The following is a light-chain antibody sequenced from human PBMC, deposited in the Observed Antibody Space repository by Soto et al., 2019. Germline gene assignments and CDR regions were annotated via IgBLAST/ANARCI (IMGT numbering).Light chain of an antibody. V-gene: IGKV3-20*01. CDR3: QHYGYSLWT. J-gene: IGKJ1*01. CDR2: GAS. CDR1: QSVSRH. Sequence: EIVLTQSPATLSLSPGERATLSCRASQSVSRHLAWYQQKPGQAPRLLIYGASNRATGIPDRFSGSGSGTDFTLTISRLEPEDSAVYYCQHYGYSLWTFGQGTKV.